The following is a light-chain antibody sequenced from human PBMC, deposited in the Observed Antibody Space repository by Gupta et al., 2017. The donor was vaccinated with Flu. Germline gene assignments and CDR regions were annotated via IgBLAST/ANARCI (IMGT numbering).Light chain of an antibody. CDR3: QSYDSNNLFAV. CDR2: EDD. Sequence: GSIASNSVQWFQQRPGSSPTTVIYEDDQRPSWVPARFSGSIDDSSNSASLTISGLKTEDEAYYYCQSYDSNNLFAVFGGGTKLTVL. J-gene: IGLJ2*01. V-gene: IGLV6-57*01. CDR1: GSIASNS.